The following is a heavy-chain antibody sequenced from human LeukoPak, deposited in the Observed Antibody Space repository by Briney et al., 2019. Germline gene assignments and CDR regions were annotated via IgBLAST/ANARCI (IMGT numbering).Heavy chain of an antibody. CDR2: INPNSGVT. D-gene: IGHD5/OR15-5a*01. CDR3: ARDLVSTVGYFDY. J-gene: IGHJ4*02. CDR1: GYTFAGHY. V-gene: IGHV1-2*02. Sequence: GASVKVSCKASGYTFAGHYIHWVRQAPGQGLEWMGWINPNSGVTNPAQMFQGRVTMTRDTSITTAYMELSRLRSDDTAVYYCARDLVSTVGYFDYWGQGTLVTVSS.